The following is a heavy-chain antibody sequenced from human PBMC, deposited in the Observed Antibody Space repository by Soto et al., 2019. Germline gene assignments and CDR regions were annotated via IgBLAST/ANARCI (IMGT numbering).Heavy chain of an antibody. CDR3: ARDKITGLFDY. CDR2: INHSGST. J-gene: IGHJ4*02. V-gene: IGHV4-34*01. Sequence: QVQLQQWGAGLLKPSETLSLTCAVYGGSFSGYSWTWIRQPPGTGLEWIGEINHSGSTNYNPSLKSRVPISVDTSKNQFSLKLTSVTAADPAVYYCARDKITGLFDYWGQGALVTVSS. D-gene: IGHD2-8*02. CDR1: GGSFSGYS.